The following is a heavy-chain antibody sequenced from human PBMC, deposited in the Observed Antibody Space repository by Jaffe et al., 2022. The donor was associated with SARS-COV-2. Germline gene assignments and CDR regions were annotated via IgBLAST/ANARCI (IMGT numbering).Heavy chain of an antibody. Sequence: EVQLVESGGGLVKPGGSLRLSCAASGFTFSNAWMSWVRQAPGKGLEWVGRIKSKTDGGTTDYAAPVKGRFTISRDDSKNTLYLQMNSLKTEDTAVYYCTTHTPDLDGYNNPFDPWGQGTLVTVSS. J-gene: IGHJ5*02. V-gene: IGHV3-15*01. D-gene: IGHD4-4*01. CDR3: TTHTPDLDGYNNPFDP. CDR2: IKSKTDGGTT. CDR1: GFTFSNAW.